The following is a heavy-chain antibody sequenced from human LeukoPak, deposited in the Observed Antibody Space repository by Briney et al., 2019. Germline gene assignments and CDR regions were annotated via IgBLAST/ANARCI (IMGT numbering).Heavy chain of an antibody. Sequence: GGSLRLSCAASGFTFSSYAMHWVRQAPGKGLEWVAVISYDGSNKYYADSVKGRFTISRDNSKNTLYLQMNSLRAEDTAVYYCARDPIAAAGGYWGQGTLVTVSS. CDR1: GFTFSSYA. CDR3: ARDPIAAAGGY. CDR2: ISYDGSNK. J-gene: IGHJ4*02. V-gene: IGHV3-30-3*01. D-gene: IGHD6-13*01.